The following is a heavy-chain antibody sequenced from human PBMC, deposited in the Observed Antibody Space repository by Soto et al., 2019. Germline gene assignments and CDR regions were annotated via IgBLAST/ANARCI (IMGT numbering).Heavy chain of an antibody. CDR1: VFTFSSYD. CDR3: ARFIGGGPNYYGMEL. CDR2: IGTAGDT. V-gene: IGHV3-13*01. D-gene: IGHD3-16*01. J-gene: IGHJ6*02. Sequence: GGSLRLSCAASVFTFSSYDMNFVRQATGKGLEWVSAIGTAGDTYYPGSVKGRFTISRENAKNSLYLQMNSLRAGDTAVYYCARFIGGGPNYYGMELWDQGTTVTVS.